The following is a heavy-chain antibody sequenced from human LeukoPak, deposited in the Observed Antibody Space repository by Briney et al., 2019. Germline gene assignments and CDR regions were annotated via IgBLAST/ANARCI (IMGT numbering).Heavy chain of an antibody. CDR2: ISYDGSNK. D-gene: IGHD3-22*01. Sequence: GGSLRLSCAASGFTFSSYAMHWVRQAPGKGLEGVAVISYDGSNKYYADSVKGRFTISRDNSKNTLYLQMDSLRAEDTAVYYCARDQGPTYYYDSSGYILGYWGQGTMVTVSS. CDR1: GFTFSSYA. V-gene: IGHV3-30-3*01. J-gene: IGHJ4*02. CDR3: ARDQGPTYYYDSSGYILGY.